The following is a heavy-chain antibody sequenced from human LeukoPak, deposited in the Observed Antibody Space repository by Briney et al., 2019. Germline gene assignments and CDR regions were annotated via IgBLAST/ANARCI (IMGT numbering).Heavy chain of an antibody. D-gene: IGHD4-17*01. V-gene: IGHV3-74*01. CDR2: INSDGSST. Sequence: GGSLRLSCAASGFTFSSYWMHWVRQAPGKGLVWVSRINSDGSSTSYADSVKGRFTISRDNAKNTLYLQMNSLRAEDTAVYYCAKTGYGDYVSIDWFDPWGQGTLVTVSS. CDR1: GFTFSSYW. J-gene: IGHJ5*02. CDR3: AKTGYGDYVSIDWFDP.